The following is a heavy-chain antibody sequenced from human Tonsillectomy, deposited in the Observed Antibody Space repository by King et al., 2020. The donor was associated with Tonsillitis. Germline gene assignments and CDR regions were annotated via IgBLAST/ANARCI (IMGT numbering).Heavy chain of an antibody. D-gene: IGHD2-2*01. CDR2: ISWNSGSI. CDR1: GFTFDDYV. Sequence: VQLVESGGGLVHPGRSLRLSFAASGFTFDDYVMHWVRQAPGKGLEWVSGISWNSGSIGYADSVKGRFTIARDNAKNFLYLQMNSLRAEDTALYYCAKDRTVLPESGMDVWGQGTTVTVSS. V-gene: IGHV3-9*01. J-gene: IGHJ6*02. CDR3: AKDRTVLPESGMDV.